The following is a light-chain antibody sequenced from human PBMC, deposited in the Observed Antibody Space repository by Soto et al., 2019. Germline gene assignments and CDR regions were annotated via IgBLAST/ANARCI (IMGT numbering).Light chain of an antibody. CDR2: KSS. Sequence: DIQMTQSPSTLSASVGDRVTITCRASQSIGNWLAWYQHKPVKAPKLLIYKSSNLESGVPSRFRGSGSGTEFTLNINSLQPDDFATYYYQQYGNDSPYTVGQWTKLEIK. V-gene: IGKV1-5*03. J-gene: IGKJ2*01. CDR3: QQYGNDSPYT. CDR1: QSIGNW.